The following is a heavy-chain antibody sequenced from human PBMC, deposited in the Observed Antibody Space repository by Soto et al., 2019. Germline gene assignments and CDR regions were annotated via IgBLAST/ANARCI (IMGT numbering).Heavy chain of an antibody. CDR1: GFTFRTYW. Sequence: EVQLVESGGGLFQPVGSLRLSCGASGFTFRTYWLSWVRQVPGKGLEWVANINQDGSEKNYVDSVKGRFTISRDNAKNSLYLQMRRLRAEDTALYYCARDGSTSWYSYDYHGMDVWGQWTKVTVSS. CDR3: ARDGSTSWYSYDYHGMDV. CDR2: INQDGSEK. V-gene: IGHV3-7*05. D-gene: IGHD5-18*01. J-gene: IGHJ6*01.